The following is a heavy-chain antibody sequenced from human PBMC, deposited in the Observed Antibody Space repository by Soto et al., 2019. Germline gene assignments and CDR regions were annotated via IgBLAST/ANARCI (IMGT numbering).Heavy chain of an antibody. Sequence: PSETLSLTCTVSGGSISSYYWSWIRQPPGKGLEWFGYIYYSGSANYNPSLKSRVTISVDTSKNQFSLKLSSVTAADTAVYYCARYATIFGVVTTSLGYYYYMDVWGKGTTVTVSS. CDR1: GGSISSYY. CDR3: ARYATIFGVVTTSLGYYYYMDV. D-gene: IGHD3-3*01. J-gene: IGHJ6*03. V-gene: IGHV4-59*08. CDR2: IYYSGSA.